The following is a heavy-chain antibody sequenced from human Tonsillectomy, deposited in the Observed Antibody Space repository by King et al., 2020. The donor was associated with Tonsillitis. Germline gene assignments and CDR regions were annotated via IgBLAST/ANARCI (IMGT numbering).Heavy chain of an antibody. Sequence: VQLVESGAEVKKPGASVKVSCKASGDTFTGYYMHWVRQAPGQGLEWMGWINPNSGGTNYAQKFQGRVTMTRDTSISTAYMELSRLRSDDTAVYYCARGNYDYVGGNYEVDYWGQGTLVTVSS. CDR1: GDTFTGYY. J-gene: IGHJ4*02. V-gene: IGHV1-2*02. CDR3: ARGNYDYVGGNYEVDY. CDR2: INPNSGGT. D-gene: IGHD3-16*01.